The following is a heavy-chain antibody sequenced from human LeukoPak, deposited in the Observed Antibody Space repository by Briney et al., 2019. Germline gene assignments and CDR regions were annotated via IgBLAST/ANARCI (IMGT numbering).Heavy chain of an antibody. J-gene: IGHJ4*02. CDR3: AISGWSYQKRTDS. Sequence: SETLSLTCAVSNGSFNAYYWSWIRQPPGKGLEWIGEVNHSGSTNYNPSLKGRITISADTSKSHFSLELTSVTAADTSVYYCAISGWSYQKRTDSWGQGTLVTVSS. D-gene: IGHD2-15*01. CDR2: VNHSGST. CDR1: NGSFNAYY. V-gene: IGHV4-34*01.